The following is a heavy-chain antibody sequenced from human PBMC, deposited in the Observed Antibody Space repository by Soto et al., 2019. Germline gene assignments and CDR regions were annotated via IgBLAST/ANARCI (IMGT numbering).Heavy chain of an antibody. CDR2: IVPIYRTA. D-gene: IGHD6-13*01. J-gene: IGHJ4*02. Sequence: RASVKVSCKASGGTFSSYRINWVRQAPGQGLEWVGGIVPIYRTADYAQKFQGRVTITADESARTSYMGLRSLKSQDTAVYYCVRDSGAKLSSSWGQGTLVTVSS. V-gene: IGHV1-69*13. CDR1: GGTFSSYR. CDR3: VRDSGAKLSSS.